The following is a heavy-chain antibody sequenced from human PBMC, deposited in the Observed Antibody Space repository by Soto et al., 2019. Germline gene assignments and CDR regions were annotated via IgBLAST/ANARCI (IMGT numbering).Heavy chain of an antibody. V-gene: IGHV3-74*01. D-gene: IGHD3-3*01. Sequence: EVQLVESGGDLVQPGGFLRLSCATSGFTFSRYWMHWVRQVPGKGLVWVSRINSDGSSISYSDSVKGRFTISRDNAKNTLYLQMTSLRVEDTAVYYCARHPVDTITSLDYWGQGTLVTVSS. CDR3: ARHPVDTITSLDY. CDR2: INSDGSSI. CDR1: GFTFSRYW. J-gene: IGHJ4*02.